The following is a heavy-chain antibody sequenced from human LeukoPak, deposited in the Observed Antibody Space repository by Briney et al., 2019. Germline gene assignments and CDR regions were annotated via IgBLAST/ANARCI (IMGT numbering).Heavy chain of an antibody. Sequence: GGSLRLSCADSGFTFSNYSMNWVRQAPGKGLEWVSYISSSSSTIYYADSVKGRFTISRDNAKNSLYLQMNSLRAEDTAVYYCARSGSYLFDYWGQGTLVTVSS. CDR2: ISSSSSTI. CDR3: ARSGSYLFDY. D-gene: IGHD1-26*01. J-gene: IGHJ4*02. CDR1: GFTFSNYS. V-gene: IGHV3-48*01.